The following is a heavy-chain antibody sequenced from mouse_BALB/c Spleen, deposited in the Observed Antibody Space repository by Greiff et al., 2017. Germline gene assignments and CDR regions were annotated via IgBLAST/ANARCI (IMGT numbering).Heavy chain of an antibody. CDR2: ILPGSGST. Sequence: VKLQESGAELMTPGASVKISCKATGYTFSSYWIEWVKQRPGHGLEWIGEILPGSGSTNYNEKFKGKATFTADTSSNTAYMQLSSLTSEDSADYYCANWDLVAYWGQGTLVTVSA. V-gene: IGHV1-9*01. J-gene: IGHJ3*01. CDR1: GYTFSSYW. CDR3: ANWDLVAY. D-gene: IGHD4-1*01.